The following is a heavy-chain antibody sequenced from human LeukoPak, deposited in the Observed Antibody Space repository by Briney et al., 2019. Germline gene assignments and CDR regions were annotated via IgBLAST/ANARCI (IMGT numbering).Heavy chain of an antibody. V-gene: IGHV3-33*01. D-gene: IGHD3-10*01. CDR2: IWSDGSNK. CDR1: GLTFSDYG. J-gene: IGHJ4*02. CDR3: VRASGSFDY. Sequence: PGGSLRLSCAASGLTFSDYGIHWVRRAPGKGLEWVAVIWSDGSNKYYADSVKGRFTISRDNSRKTLYLQMNSLRVEDTAVYYCVRASGSFDYWGQGTLVTVSS.